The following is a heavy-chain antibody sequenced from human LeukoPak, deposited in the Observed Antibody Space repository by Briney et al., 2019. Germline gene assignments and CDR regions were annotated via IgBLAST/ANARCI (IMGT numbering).Heavy chain of an antibody. V-gene: IGHV1-2*02. Sequence: ASVKVSCKASGYTFTGYYMHWVRQTPGQGLEWMGWINPNSGGTNYAQKFQGRVTMTRDTSISTAYMELSRLRSDGTAVYYCARRYYDSSGYYSLGYWGQGTLVSVSS. CDR1: GYTFTGYY. J-gene: IGHJ4*02. D-gene: IGHD3-22*01. CDR3: ARRYYDSSGYYSLGY. CDR2: INPNSGGT.